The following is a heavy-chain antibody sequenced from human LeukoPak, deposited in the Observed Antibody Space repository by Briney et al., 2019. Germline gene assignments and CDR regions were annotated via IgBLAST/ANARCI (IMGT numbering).Heavy chain of an antibody. CDR2: ISSSSSYI. Sequence: PGGSLRLSCAASGFTFSSYSMNWVRQAPGKGLEWVSSISSSSSYIYYADSVKGRFTISRDNAKNSLYPQMNSLRAEDTAVYYCARELVVAATPIYYYGMDVWGQGTTVTVSS. CDR3: ARELVVAATPIYYYGMDV. D-gene: IGHD2-15*01. J-gene: IGHJ6*02. V-gene: IGHV3-21*01. CDR1: GFTFSSYS.